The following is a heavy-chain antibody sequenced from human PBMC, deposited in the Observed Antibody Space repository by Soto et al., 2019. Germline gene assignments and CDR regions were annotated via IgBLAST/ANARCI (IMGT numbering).Heavy chain of an antibody. CDR2: ISAYNGNT. V-gene: IGHV1-18*01. D-gene: IGHD1-7*01. CDR1: GYTFTSYG. J-gene: IGHJ6*02. Sequence: ASVKVSCKASGYTFTSYGISWVRQAXGXGLELLGWISAYNGNTNYAQKLQGRVTMTTDTSTSTAYMELRSLRSDDTAVYYCARGPADNWNYGYYGMDVWGQGTTVTVSS. CDR3: ARGPADNWNYGYYGMDV.